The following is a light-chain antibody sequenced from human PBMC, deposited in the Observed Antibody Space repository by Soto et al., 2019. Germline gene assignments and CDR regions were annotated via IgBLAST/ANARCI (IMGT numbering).Light chain of an antibody. CDR1: QSVSSY. CDR2: DAS. J-gene: IGKJ5*01. Sequence: EVVLTQSPATLSLSPGDRATLSCRASQSVSSYFAWYQQKPGQAPRLLIYDASNRVTGITARFSGSGSGTDFTLTISSLEAEDFAVYYCQQRSIWPLTFGQGTRLEL. V-gene: IGKV3-11*01. CDR3: QQRSIWPLT.